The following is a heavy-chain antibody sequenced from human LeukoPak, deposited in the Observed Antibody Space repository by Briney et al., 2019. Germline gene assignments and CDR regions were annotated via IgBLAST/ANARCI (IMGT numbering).Heavy chain of an antibody. Sequence: ASVTVSCKASGYTFTSYGISWVRQAPGQGLEWMGWISAYNGNTNYAQKLQGRVTMTTDTSTSTAYMELRSLRSDDTAVYYCARMYYYDSSGYYYFDYWGQGTLVTVSS. V-gene: IGHV1-18*01. J-gene: IGHJ4*02. CDR1: GYTFTSYG. CDR2: ISAYNGNT. CDR3: ARMYYYDSSGYYYFDY. D-gene: IGHD3-22*01.